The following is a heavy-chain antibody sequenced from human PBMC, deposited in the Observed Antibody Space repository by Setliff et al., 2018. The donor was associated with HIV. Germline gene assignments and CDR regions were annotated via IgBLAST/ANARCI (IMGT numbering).Heavy chain of an antibody. V-gene: IGHV4-39*07. J-gene: IGHJ5*02. CDR3: AKRTFGSGRFDP. CDR2: MYYSGST. CDR1: GGSISSGTYY. D-gene: IGHD3-16*01. Sequence: PSETLSLTCTVSGGSISSGTYYWGWIRQPPGKGLEYIGTMYYSGSTYYNPSLKSRVTISIDTSKNQFSLKLNSVTATDTAVYYCAKRTFGSGRFDPWGQGTLVTVSS.